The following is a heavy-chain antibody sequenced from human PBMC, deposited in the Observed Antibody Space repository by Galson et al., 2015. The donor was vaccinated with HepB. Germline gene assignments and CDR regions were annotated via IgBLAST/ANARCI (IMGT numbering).Heavy chain of an antibody. J-gene: IGHJ3*02. CDR1: GYTFTGYY. D-gene: IGHD2-8*01. V-gene: IGHV1-2*04. CDR2: INPNSGGT. CDR3: ARGRVFMGDSYYCTNGVCSNAFDI. Sequence: SVKVSCKASGYTFTGYYMHWGRQAPGQGLEWMGWINPNSGGTNYAQKFQGWVTMTRDTSISTAYMELSRLRSDDAAVYYCARGRVFMGDSYYCTNGVCSNAFDIWGQGTMVTVSS.